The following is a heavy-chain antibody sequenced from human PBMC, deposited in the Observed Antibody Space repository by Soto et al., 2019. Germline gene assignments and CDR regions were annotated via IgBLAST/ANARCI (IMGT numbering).Heavy chain of an antibody. D-gene: IGHD3-10*01. Sequence: ASVKVSCKGSGYTFTSYGISWVRQAPGQGLEWMGWISAYNGNTNYAQKLQGRVTMTTATSPSTAYMELTSLRSDDTAVYYSSRDQGTCGWIDYWGQGTLLTVSS. CDR2: ISAYNGNT. J-gene: IGHJ4*02. CDR1: GYTFTSYG. V-gene: IGHV1-18*01. CDR3: SRDQGTCGWIDY.